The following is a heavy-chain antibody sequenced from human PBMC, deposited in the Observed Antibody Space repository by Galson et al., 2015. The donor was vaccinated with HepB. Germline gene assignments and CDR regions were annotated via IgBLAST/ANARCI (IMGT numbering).Heavy chain of an antibody. CDR3: ARLPRPAQWLVLLFDY. J-gene: IGHJ4*02. CDR2: IDPSDSYT. D-gene: IGHD6-19*01. Sequence: QSGAEVKKPGESLRISCKGSGYSFTSYWISWVRQMPGKGLEWMGRIDPSDSYTNYSPSFQGHVTISADKSISTAYLQWSSLKASDTAMYYCARLPRPAQWLVLLFDYWGQGTLVTVSS. V-gene: IGHV5-10-1*01. CDR1: GYSFTSYW.